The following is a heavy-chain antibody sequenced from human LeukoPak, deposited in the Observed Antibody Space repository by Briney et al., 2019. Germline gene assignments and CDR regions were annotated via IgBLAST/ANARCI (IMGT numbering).Heavy chain of an antibody. CDR2: IDSGSSYT. V-gene: IGHV3-11*06. J-gene: IGHJ6*04. CDR1: GFAFSDYY. Sequence: PGGSLRLSCAASGFAFSDYYMYWIRQAPGKGLEWVSYIDSGSSYTNYADSVKGRFTISRDNAKNSPYLQMNSLRAEDTAVYYCARGLYCSSTSCYSPYFAMDVWGKGTTVTVSS. D-gene: IGHD2-2*01. CDR3: ARGLYCSSTSCYSPYFAMDV.